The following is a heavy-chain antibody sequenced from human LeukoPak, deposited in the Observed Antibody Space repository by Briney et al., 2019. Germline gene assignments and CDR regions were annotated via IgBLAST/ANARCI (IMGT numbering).Heavy chain of an antibody. CDR3: ARTAGCSGASSYSHYYYYMDV. CDR2: IIPIFGRA. CDR1: GDTLSSYA. D-gene: IGHD2-15*01. J-gene: IGHJ6*03. Sequence: ASVKVSCEASGDTLSSYAISCVRQAPGQGLEWMGEIIPIFGRAKYAQTFQGRDTITAEKSTSTTYRELSSLRSEDTAVNYRARTAGCSGASSYSHYYYYMDVWGKGTTVTVSS. V-gene: IGHV1-69*06.